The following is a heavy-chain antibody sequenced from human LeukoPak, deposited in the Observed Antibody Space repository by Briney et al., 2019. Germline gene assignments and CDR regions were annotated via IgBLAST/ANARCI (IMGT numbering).Heavy chain of an antibody. CDR3: ARVSGTCYWHFDY. CDR1: GFTFSSYG. V-gene: IGHV3-30*03. J-gene: IGHJ4*02. CDR2: ISYDGSNK. D-gene: IGHD1-26*01. Sequence: PGGSLRLSCAASGFTFSSYGMHWVRQAPGKGQEWVAVISYDGSNKYYADSVKRRFTISRDNSKNTLYLQMNSLRAEDTAVYYCARVSGTCYWHFDYWGQGTLVTVSS.